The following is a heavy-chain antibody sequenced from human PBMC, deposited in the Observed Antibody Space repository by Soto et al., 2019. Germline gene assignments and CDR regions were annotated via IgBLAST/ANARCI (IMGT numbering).Heavy chain of an antibody. J-gene: IGHJ4*02. V-gene: IGHV1-3*01. CDR1: GYTFTSYA. D-gene: IGHD5-18*01. Sequence: ASVKVSCKASGYTFTSYAMHWVRQAPGQRLEWMGWINAGNGHTKYSQKFQGRVTITRDTSASTAYMELTSLRSEDTAVYYCARDWLFFVDTDMFTAGYWGQGTLVTVSS. CDR2: INAGNGHT. CDR3: ARDWLFFVDTDMFTAGY.